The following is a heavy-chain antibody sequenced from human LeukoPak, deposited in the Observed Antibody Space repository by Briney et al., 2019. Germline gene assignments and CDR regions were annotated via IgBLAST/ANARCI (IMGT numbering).Heavy chain of an antibody. Sequence: RGSLRLSCAASGFTFSSYGMHWVRQAPGKGLEWVAVIWYDGTNKYYADSVKGRFTISRDNSKNTLYLQMNSLRAEDTAVYYCARIGGDRHPIEYWGQGTLVTVSS. V-gene: IGHV3-33*01. CDR3: ARIGGDRHPIEY. J-gene: IGHJ4*02. CDR2: IWYDGTNK. CDR1: GFTFSSYG. D-gene: IGHD2-21*02.